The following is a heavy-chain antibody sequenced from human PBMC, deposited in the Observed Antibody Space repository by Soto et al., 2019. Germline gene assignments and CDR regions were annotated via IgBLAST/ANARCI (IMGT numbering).Heavy chain of an antibody. CDR2: LQTDGSHP. Sequence: EVQLVESGGGLVQPGGSLRLSCVASGFTFNYYWMHWVRQAPGEGLMWVSRLQTDGSHPDYADAVKGRFTISRDNAKNPLYLQMTNLSAVDTGVYYCARGGDPDYWGQGTLVTVSS. V-gene: IGHV3-74*01. J-gene: IGHJ4*02. CDR1: GFTFNYYW. D-gene: IGHD2-21*02. CDR3: ARGGDPDY.